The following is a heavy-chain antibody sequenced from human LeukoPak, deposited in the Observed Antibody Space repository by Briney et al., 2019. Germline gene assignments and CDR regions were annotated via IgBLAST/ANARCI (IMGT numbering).Heavy chain of an antibody. CDR1: GFTFSDLW. D-gene: IGHD3-16*02. J-gene: IGHJ4*02. Sequence: PGGSLRLACAASGFTFSDLWMIWVRQAPGKGLEWVAKINPEGNIETYVDSVKGRFTISRDNTKNSLYLQMNALRAEDTAVYYCARDPRWRFDSWGQGTLVTVSS. CDR2: INPEGNIE. CDR3: ARDPRWRFDS. V-gene: IGHV3-7*04.